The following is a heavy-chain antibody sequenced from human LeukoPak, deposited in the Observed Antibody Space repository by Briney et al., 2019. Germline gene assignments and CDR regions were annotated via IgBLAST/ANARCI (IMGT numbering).Heavy chain of an antibody. CDR1: GYTLSELS. CDR3: TRSAVVPPYYFDY. Sequence: ASVKVSCKVSGYTLSELSMHWVRQAHGKGLEWMGSFDPENGETLYAPDFQGRVSLTEDTSAATAYMELISLRSEDTAVYYCTRSAVVPPYYFDYWGQGTLVTVSS. V-gene: IGHV1-24*01. J-gene: IGHJ4*02. D-gene: IGHD3-22*01. CDR2: FDPENGET.